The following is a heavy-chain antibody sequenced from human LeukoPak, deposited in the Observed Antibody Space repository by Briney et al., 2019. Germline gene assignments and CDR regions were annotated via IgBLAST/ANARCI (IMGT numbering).Heavy chain of an antibody. D-gene: IGHD5-18*01. CDR3: ARGPEELWLLRYFDL. V-gene: IGHV4-61*01. J-gene: IGHJ2*01. CDR1: GGSITSSSYY. CDR2: IYYSGST. Sequence: SETLSLTCSVSGGSITSSSYYWSWIRQPPGKGLEWIGYIYYSGSTNYNPSLKSRVTISVDTSKNQFSLKLSSVTAADTAVYYCARGPEELWLLRYFDLWGRGTLVTVSS.